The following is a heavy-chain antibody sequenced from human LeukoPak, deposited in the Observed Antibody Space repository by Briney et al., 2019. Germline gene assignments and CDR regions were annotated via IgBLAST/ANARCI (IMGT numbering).Heavy chain of an antibody. CDR3: AREAPRQPPGFGVVTHGASDI. D-gene: IGHD3-3*01. CDR1: GGSFSGYY. Sequence: SETLSLTCAVYGGSFSGYYWSWIRQPPGKGLEWIGEINHSGSTNYNPSLKSRVTISVDTSKNLFSLKLSSVTAADTAVYYCAREAPRQPPGFGVVTHGASDIWGQGTMVTVSS. J-gene: IGHJ3*02. CDR2: INHSGST. V-gene: IGHV4-34*01.